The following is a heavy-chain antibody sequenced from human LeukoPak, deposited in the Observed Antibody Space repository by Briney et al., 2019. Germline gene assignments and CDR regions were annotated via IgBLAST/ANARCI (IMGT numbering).Heavy chain of an antibody. CDR2: IYYSGST. J-gene: IGHJ5*02. Sequence: PSETLSLTCTVPGGSISSSSYYWGWIRQPPGKGLEWIGSIYYSGSTYYNPSLKSRVTISVDTSKNQFSLKLSSVTAADTAVYYCASSHVLLWFGDSNWFDPWGQGTLVTVSS. CDR3: ASSHVLLWFGDSNWFDP. CDR1: GGSISSSSYY. V-gene: IGHV4-39*01. D-gene: IGHD3-10*01.